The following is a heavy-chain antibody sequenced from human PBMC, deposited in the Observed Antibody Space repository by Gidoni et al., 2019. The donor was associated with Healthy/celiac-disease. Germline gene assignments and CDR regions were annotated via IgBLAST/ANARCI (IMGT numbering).Heavy chain of an antibody. J-gene: IGHJ5*02. CDR1: GGTFSSYA. Sequence: QVQLVQSGAEVKKPGSSVKVSCKASGGTFSSYAISWVRQAPGQGLEWMGGIIPIFGTANYAQKFQGRVTITADESTSTAYMELSSLRSEDTAVYYCARVGGCSSTSCIEVGWFDPWGQGTLVTVSS. CDR3: ARVGGCSSTSCIEVGWFDP. CDR2: IIPIFGTA. V-gene: IGHV1-69*01. D-gene: IGHD2-2*01.